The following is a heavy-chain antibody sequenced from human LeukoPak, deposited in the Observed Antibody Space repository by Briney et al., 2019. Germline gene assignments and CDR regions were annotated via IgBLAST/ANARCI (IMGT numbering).Heavy chain of an antibody. D-gene: IGHD2-15*01. CDR3: VRDDGNCTGSSCYDAFDI. V-gene: IGHV3-7*01. J-gene: IGHJ3*02. Sequence: QPGGSLRVSCVASGFTFNRYWMIWVRQAPGKGLEWVANINRDGSEKNYVDSVKGRFTIPRDNAKNSLYLQMNSLRDEDTAIYYCVRDDGNCTGSSCYDAFDIWGQGTLVTVSS. CDR1: GFTFNRYW. CDR2: INRDGSEK.